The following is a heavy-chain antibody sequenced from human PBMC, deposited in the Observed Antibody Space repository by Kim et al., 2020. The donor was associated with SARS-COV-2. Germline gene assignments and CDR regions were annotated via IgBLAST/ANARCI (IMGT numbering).Heavy chain of an antibody. J-gene: IGHJ4*02. CDR1: GFTFGDYA. V-gene: IGHV3-49*03. CDR2: IRSKAYGGTT. CDR3: TNPRMGPYYYYDLEKVGSFDY. Sequence: GGSLRLSCTASGFTFGDYAMSWFRQAPGKGLEWVGFIRSKAYGGTTEYAASVKGRFTISRDDSKSIAYLQMNSLKTEDTAVYYCTNPRMGPYYYYDLEKVGSFDYWGQGTLVTVSS. D-gene: IGHD3-22*01.